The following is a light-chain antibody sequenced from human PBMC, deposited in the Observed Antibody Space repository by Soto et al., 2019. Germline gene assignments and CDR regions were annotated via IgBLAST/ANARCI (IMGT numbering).Light chain of an antibody. CDR1: QSARGGL. J-gene: IGKJ2*02. V-gene: IGKV3-20*01. Sequence: EIVVTQSPGILSLSPGERAALSCRASQSARGGLLAWYQQKPGQSPRLLIFGASNRATGVPARFSGSESGTDFTLTITRLEPEDFAVYYCQQYGSSPGTVGQGTKLEI. CDR2: GAS. CDR3: QQYGSSPGT.